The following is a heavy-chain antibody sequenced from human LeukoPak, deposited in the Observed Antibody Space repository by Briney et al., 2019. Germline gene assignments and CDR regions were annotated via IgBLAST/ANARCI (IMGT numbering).Heavy chain of an antibody. CDR1: GYSISSGYY. CDR2: IYHSGST. V-gene: IGHV4-38-2*01. D-gene: IGHD3-3*01. CDR3: ARGRDFWSGYYQTPFDP. J-gene: IGHJ5*02. Sequence: SETLSLTCAVSGYSISSGYYWGWIRQPPGKGLEWIGSIYHSGSTYYNPSLKSRVTISVDTSKNHFSLKLSSVTAADTAVYYCARGRDFWSGYYQTPFDPWGQGTLVTVSS.